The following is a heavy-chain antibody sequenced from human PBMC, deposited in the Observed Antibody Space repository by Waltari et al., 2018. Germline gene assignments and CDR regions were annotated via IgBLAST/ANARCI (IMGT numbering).Heavy chain of an antibody. Sequence: QVQLRESGPGLLKPSETLSLTCSVSGGSLSSYYWNWIRQPAGKGLEWIGRMYFTGIIDYNPSLQIRVTMSVDTSKNQFFLNLTSVTAADTAVYYCATDGLSRSLSHWGQGALVTVSS. J-gene: IGHJ4*02. CDR2: MYFTGII. D-gene: IGHD6-19*01. CDR1: GGSLSSYY. CDR3: ATDGLSRSLSH. V-gene: IGHV4-4*07.